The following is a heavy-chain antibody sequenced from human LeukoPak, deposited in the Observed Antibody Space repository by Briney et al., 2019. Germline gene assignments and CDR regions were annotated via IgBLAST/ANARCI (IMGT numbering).Heavy chain of an antibody. CDR1: GYTFTSYG. D-gene: IGHD3-3*01. Sequence: ASVKVSCKASGYTFTSYGISWVRQPPGQGLEWMGWISAYNGNTNYAQKLQGRVTMTTDTSTSTAYMELRSLRSDDTAVYYCASSIGDYDFWSGYYVDAFDIWGQGTMVTVSS. CDR3: ASSIGDYDFWSGYYVDAFDI. J-gene: IGHJ3*02. V-gene: IGHV1-18*01. CDR2: ISAYNGNT.